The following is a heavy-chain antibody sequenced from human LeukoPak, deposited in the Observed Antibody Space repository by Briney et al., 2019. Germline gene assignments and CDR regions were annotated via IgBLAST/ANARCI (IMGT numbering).Heavy chain of an antibody. J-gene: IGHJ4*02. CDR3: ARDPWGPVDY. CDR2: INPSGGST. V-gene: IGHV1-46*01. D-gene: IGHD1-26*01. CDR1: GYTFTIYY. Sequence: ASVNVSCKASGYTFTIYYMHWVRQAPGQGLEWMGIINPSGGSTSYAQKFQGRVTMTRDTSTSTVYMDLSSLRSEDTAVYYCARDPWGPVDYWGQGTLVTVSS.